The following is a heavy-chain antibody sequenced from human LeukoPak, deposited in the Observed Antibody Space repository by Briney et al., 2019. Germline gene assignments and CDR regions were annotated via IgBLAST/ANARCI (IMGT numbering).Heavy chain of an antibody. CDR2: ITGSGGTT. Sequence: GGSLRLSCAASGFTFSSYSMNWVRQAPGKGLEWVAVITGSGGTTYYADSVKGRFTISRDNSKNTLYLETNSLRAEDTAVYYCAKDRGTVFLNYFDPWGQGTPVTVSS. V-gene: IGHV3-23*01. D-gene: IGHD1-7*01. CDR1: GFTFSSYS. CDR3: AKDRGTVFLNYFDP. J-gene: IGHJ5*02.